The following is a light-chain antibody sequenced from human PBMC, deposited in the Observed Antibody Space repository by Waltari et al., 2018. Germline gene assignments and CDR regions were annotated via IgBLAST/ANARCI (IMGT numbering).Light chain of an antibody. Sequence: EIVLTQSPATLSLSPGERATLSCRASQSVRYVAWFQHKPGQTPRLLIYDASNRATGIPARFSGSGSGTDFTLTISSLEPEEFAVYYCQQRTTWPAFSFGGGTKVELK. V-gene: IGKV3-11*01. J-gene: IGKJ4*01. CDR3: QQRTTWPAFS. CDR1: QSVRY. CDR2: DAS.